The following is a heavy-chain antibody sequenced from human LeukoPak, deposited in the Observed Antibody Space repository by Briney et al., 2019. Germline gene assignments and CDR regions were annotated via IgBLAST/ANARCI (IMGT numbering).Heavy chain of an antibody. J-gene: IGHJ3*02. V-gene: IGHV3-30*04. CDR1: GFTFSSYA. CDR3: ARPSANVVVLTHDAFDI. Sequence: PGRSLRLSCAASGFTFSSYAMHWVRQAPGKGLEWVAVISYDGSNKYYADSVKGRFTISRDNSKNTLYLQMNSLRAEDTAVYYCARPSANVVVLTHDAFDIWGQGTMVTVSS. CDR2: ISYDGSNK. D-gene: IGHD2-2*01.